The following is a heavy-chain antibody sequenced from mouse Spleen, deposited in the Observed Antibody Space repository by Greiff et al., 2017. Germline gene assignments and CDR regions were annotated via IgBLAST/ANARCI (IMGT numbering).Heavy chain of an antibody. V-gene: IGHV1-66*01. CDR2: IYPGSGNT. CDR3: ARGTNWDDAMDY. CDR1: GYSFTSYY. D-gene: IGHD4-1*02. Sequence: VQRVESGPELVKPGASVKISCKASGYSFTSYYIHWVKQRPGQGLEWIGWIYPGSGNTKYNEKFKGKATLTADTSSSTAYMQLSSLTSEDSAVYYCARGTNWDDAMDYWGQGTSVTVSS. J-gene: IGHJ4*01.